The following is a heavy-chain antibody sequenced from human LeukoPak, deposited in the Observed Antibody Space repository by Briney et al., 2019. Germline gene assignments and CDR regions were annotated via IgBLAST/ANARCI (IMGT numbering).Heavy chain of an antibody. CDR2: MNPNSGNT. V-gene: IGHV1-8*01. CDR1: GYTFTSYD. D-gene: IGHD6-13*01. J-gene: IGHJ6*03. CDR3: ARAPRRIAAAGNYYYYYMDV. Sequence: ASVKVSCKASGYTFTSYDINWVRQATGQGLEWMGWMNPNSGNTGYAQKFQGRVTMTRNTSISTAYMELSSLRSEDTAVYYCARAPRRIAAAGNYYYYYMDVWGKGTTVTVSS.